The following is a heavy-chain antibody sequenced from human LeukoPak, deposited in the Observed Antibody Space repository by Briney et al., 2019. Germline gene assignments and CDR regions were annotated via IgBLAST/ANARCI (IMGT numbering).Heavy chain of an antibody. CDR2: IYHSGST. CDR3: ARPQPGGSGSYYFDY. Sequence: SETLFLTCAVSGYSISSGYYWGWIRQPPGKGLEWIGSIYHSGSTYYNPSLKSRVTISVDTSKNQFSLKLSSVTAADTAVYYCARPQPGGSGSYYFDYWGQGTLSPSPQ. D-gene: IGHD1-26*01. V-gene: IGHV4-38-2*01. CDR1: GYSISSGYY. J-gene: IGHJ4*02.